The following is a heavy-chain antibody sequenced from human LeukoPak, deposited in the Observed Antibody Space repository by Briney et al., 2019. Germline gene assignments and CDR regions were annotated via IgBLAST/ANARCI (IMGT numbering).Heavy chain of an antibody. J-gene: IGHJ4*02. CDR2: ISYDGSNK. V-gene: IGHV3-30*04. CDR1: GFTFSSYA. CDR3: TAPPPYCGGDCGYYFDY. Sequence: GGSLRLSCAASGFTFSSYAMHWVRQAPGKGLEWVAVISYDGSNKYYADSVKGRFTISRDNSKNTLYLQMNSLRAEDTAVYYCTAPPPYCGGDCGYYFDYWGQGTLVTVSS. D-gene: IGHD2-21*02.